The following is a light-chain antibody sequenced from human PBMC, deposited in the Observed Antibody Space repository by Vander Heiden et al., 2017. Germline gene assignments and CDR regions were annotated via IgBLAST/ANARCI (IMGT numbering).Light chain of an antibody. CDR3: QQYHSLPST. J-gene: IGKJ2*01. CDR2: DAS. CDR1: QDISNY. Sequence: DIQMTQSPPSLSASVGDRVTITCRASQDISNYLNWYQQRPGKAPKFLIYDASNLETGVPSRFSAGGSGTDFTLSISSLQPEDIATYYCQQYHSLPSTFGQEVKLEI. V-gene: IGKV1-33*01.